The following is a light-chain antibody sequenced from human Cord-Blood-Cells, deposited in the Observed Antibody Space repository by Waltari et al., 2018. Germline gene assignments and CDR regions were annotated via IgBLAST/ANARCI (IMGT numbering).Light chain of an antibody. V-gene: IGLV2-23*02. CDR2: EVS. CDR1: SSDVGSYNL. J-gene: IGLJ1*01. CDR3: CSYAGSSTFYV. Sequence: QSALTQPASVSGSPGQSITISCTGTSSDVGSYNLVSWYQQHPGKAPKRMIYEVSKRPADVSNRFSGSKYGDTASLTISGLQAEGEADYYCCSYAGSSTFYVFGTGTKVSVL.